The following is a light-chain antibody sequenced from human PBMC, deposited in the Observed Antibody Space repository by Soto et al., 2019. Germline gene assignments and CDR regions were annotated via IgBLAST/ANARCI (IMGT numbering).Light chain of an antibody. Sequence: EIVLTQSPGTLSLSPGESATLSCRASQSVSSTNLAWYQQKPSQSPRLVMFGASSRATGIQDRISGSGSESDYILTISRVQPEDYFVYYCQQYGSSPVRFGQGTKLEIK. CDR2: GAS. V-gene: IGKV3-20*01. CDR3: QQYGSSPVR. J-gene: IGKJ2*03. CDR1: QSVSSTN.